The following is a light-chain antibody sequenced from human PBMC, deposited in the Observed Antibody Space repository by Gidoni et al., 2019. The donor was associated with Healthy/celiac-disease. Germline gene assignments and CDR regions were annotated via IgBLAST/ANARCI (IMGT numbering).Light chain of an antibody. Sequence: IQITQFPSSLSASVGDRVTITCRASQSISSYLNWYQQKPGKAPKLLIYAASSLQSGVPSRFSGSGSGTDFTLTISSLQPEDFATYYCQQSYSTPDTFXQXTKLEIK. CDR1: QSISSY. CDR3: QQSYSTPDT. J-gene: IGKJ2*01. V-gene: IGKV1-39*01. CDR2: AAS.